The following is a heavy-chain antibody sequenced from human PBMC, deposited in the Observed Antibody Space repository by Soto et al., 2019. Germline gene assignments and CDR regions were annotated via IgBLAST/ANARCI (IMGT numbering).Heavy chain of an antibody. J-gene: IGHJ4*02. Sequence: PSETLSLTCAVSGGSISSGGYSWSWIRQPPGKGLEWIGYIYHSGSTYYDPSLKSRVTISVDRSKNQFSLKLSSVTAADTAVYYCARGGVVVALFDYWGQGTLVTVSS. CDR2: IYHSGST. CDR1: GGSISSGGYS. CDR3: ARGGVVVALFDY. D-gene: IGHD2-15*01. V-gene: IGHV4-30-2*01.